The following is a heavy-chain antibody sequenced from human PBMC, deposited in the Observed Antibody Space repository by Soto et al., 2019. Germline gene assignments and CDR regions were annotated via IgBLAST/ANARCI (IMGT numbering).Heavy chain of an antibody. D-gene: IGHD3-10*01. Sequence: AASVKVSCKASGYTFTSYGISWVRQAPGQGLEWMGWISAYNGNTNYAQKLQGRVTMTTDTSTSTAYMELRSLRSDDTAVYYCARTMAPYYYYYGMDVWGQGTTVTVSS. CDR1: GYTFTSYG. V-gene: IGHV1-18*04. J-gene: IGHJ6*02. CDR3: ARTMAPYYYYYGMDV. CDR2: ISAYNGNT.